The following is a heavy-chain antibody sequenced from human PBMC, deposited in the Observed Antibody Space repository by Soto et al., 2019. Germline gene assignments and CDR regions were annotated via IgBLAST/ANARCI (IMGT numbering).Heavy chain of an antibody. V-gene: IGHV5-10-1*01. J-gene: IGHJ6*02. CDR2: IDPSDSYT. CDR1: GYSFTSYW. Sequence: RGESLKISCKGSGYSFTSYWISWVRQMPGKGLEWMGRIDPSDSYTYYSPSFQGHVTISADKSISTAYLQWSSLKASDTAMYYCARRPICSSTSCYRGYYYGMDVWGQGTTVTVSS. CDR3: ARRPICSSTSCYRGYYYGMDV. D-gene: IGHD2-2*02.